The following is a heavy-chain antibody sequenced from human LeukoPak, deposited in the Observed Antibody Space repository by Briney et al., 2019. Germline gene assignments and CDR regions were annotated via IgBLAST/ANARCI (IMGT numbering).Heavy chain of an antibody. D-gene: IGHD6-19*01. J-gene: IGHJ4*02. CDR2: ISYDGSNQ. V-gene: IGHV3-30-3*01. Sequence: PGGSLRLSCAASGFTFSSYAMHWVRQAPGKGLEWVSVISYDGSNQYYADSVKGRFTISRDNSKNTLYLQMNSLRAEDTAVYYCARDKYSSGPYYCDYWGQGNLVTVSS. CDR3: ARDKYSSGPYYCDY. CDR1: GFTFSSYA.